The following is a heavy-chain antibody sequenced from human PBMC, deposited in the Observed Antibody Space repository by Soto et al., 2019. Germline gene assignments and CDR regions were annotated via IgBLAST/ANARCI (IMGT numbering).Heavy chain of an antibody. J-gene: IGHJ4*02. D-gene: IGHD4-17*01. CDR2: IYYSGST. CDR3: ARSRGVTNNRRPYYFHS. CDR1: GDSISKSGYY. Sequence: QVQLQESGPGLVNSSQTLSLSCAVSGDSISKSGYYWSWIRQNQGKALEWIGYIYYSGSTFYNPSLHRRASLSLDTTKNQISLKLTSVTVADTAVYYCARSRGVTNNRRPYYFHSLGQGTLFAVAA. V-gene: IGHV4-31*11.